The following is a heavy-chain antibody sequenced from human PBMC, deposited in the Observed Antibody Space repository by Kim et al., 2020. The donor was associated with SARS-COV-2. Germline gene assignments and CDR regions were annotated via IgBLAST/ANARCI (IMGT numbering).Heavy chain of an antibody. V-gene: IGHV3-30-3*01. CDR1: GFTFSSYA. CDR3: ARVSGRNYYGMDV. Sequence: GGSLRLSCAASGFTFSSYAMHWVRQAPGKGLEWVAVISYDGSNKYYADSVKGRFTISRDNSKNTLYLQMNSLRAEDTAVYYCARVSGRNYYGMDVWGQGTTVTVSS. CDR2: ISYDGSNK. D-gene: IGHD7-27*01. J-gene: IGHJ6*02.